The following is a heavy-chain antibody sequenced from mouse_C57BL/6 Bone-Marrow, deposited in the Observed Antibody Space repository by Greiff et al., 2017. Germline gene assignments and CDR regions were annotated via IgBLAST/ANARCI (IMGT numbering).Heavy chain of an antibody. J-gene: IGHJ1*03. V-gene: IGHV1-69*01. CDR2: IDPSDSYT. Sequence: VQLQQPGAELVMPGASVKLSCKASGYTFTSYWMHWVKQRPGQGLEWIGEIDPSDSYTNYNQKFKGKSTLTGDKSTSTAYMQLSSLTSEDSAVYYCARYLLWSTDWYLDVLGTGTSVTVSS. D-gene: IGHD2-1*01. CDR3: ARYLLWSTDWYLDV. CDR1: GYTFTSYW.